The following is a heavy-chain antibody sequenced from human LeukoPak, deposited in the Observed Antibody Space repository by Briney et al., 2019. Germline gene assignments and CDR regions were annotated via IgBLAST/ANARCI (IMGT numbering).Heavy chain of an antibody. CDR2: IYYTGST. Sequence: SQTLSLTCTVSGGSISSGDYYWSWIRQPPGKDLEWIGYIYYTGSTNYNPSLKSRVTISVDTSKNQLSLKLSSVTAADTAVYYCARHSPVSGYGGFDYWGQGTLVTVSS. CDR3: ARHSPVSGYGGFDY. D-gene: IGHD5-12*01. J-gene: IGHJ4*02. V-gene: IGHV4-30-4*01. CDR1: GGSISSGDYY.